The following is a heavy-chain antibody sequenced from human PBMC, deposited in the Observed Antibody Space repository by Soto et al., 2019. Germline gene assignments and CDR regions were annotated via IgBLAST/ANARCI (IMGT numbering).Heavy chain of an antibody. J-gene: IGHJ5*02. V-gene: IGHV3-23*01. D-gene: IGHD3-10*01. CDR1: GFPFSSTD. CDR3: AKNSGWFNT. CDR2: IEGSGGTT. Sequence: GGSLRLSCAASGFPFSSTDMIWVRQAPGKGLDWVSTIEGSGGTTYYADSVKGRFTISRDNSMNTVYLQMNSLRADDTALYYCAKNSGWFNTWGQGALVTVSS.